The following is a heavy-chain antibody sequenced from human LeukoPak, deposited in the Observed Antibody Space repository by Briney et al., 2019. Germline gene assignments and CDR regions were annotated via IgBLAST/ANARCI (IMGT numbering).Heavy chain of an antibody. D-gene: IGHD2-2*01. CDR2: IKTDGGSI. V-gene: IGHV3-74*01. CDR3: VRDGYVEVPFDY. Sequence: GGSLRLSCVASGFIFSSYWMHWVRQAPGKGLVWVSRIKTDGGSISYADSVKGRFTISRDNAKNTLYLQMNSLRAEDTAVYYCVRDGYVEVPFDYWGQGTLVTVSS. J-gene: IGHJ4*02. CDR1: GFIFSSYW.